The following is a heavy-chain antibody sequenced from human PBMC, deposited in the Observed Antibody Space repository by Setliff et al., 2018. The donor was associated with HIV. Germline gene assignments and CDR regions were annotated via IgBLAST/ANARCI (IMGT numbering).Heavy chain of an antibody. V-gene: IGHV4-59*08. CDR1: GGSISEYY. Sequence: SETLSLTCTVSGGSISEYYWSWIRQPPGKGLEWIGYIDCSGSTNYNASLKSRLTMSIDTSKSQFSLKLSSVTAADTAVYYCARPIHYYDSFWVLWRENYFDSWGRGTLVTVSS. CDR2: IDCSGST. CDR3: ARPIHYYDSFWVLWRENYFDS. D-gene: IGHD3-22*01. J-gene: IGHJ4*01.